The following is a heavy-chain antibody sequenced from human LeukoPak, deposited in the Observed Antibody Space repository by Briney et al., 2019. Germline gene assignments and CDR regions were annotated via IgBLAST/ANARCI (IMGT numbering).Heavy chain of an antibody. D-gene: IGHD3-9*01. J-gene: IGHJ6*02. CDR1: GYTFTSYG. Sequence: ASVKVSCKASGYTFTSYGISWVRQATGQGLEWMGWMNPNSGNTGYAQKFQGRVTMTRNTSISTAYMELSSLRSEDTAVYYCARGGDDILTGYSVGMDVWGQGTTVTVSS. V-gene: IGHV1-8*02. CDR3: ARGGDDILTGYSVGMDV. CDR2: MNPNSGNT.